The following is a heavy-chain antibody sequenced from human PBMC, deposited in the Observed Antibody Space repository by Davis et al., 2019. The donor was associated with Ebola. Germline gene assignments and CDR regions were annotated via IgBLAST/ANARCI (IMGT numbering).Heavy chain of an antibody. V-gene: IGHV1-18*04. J-gene: IGHJ4*02. Sequence: ASVKVSCKASGYTFTGYYMHWVRQAPGQGLEWMGWINPNSGNTNYAQKLQGRVTMTTDTSTSTAYMELRSLRSDDTAVYYCARDYKDGYPIDYWGQGTLVTVSS. CDR2: INPNSGNT. CDR3: ARDYKDGYPIDY. CDR1: GYTFTGYY. D-gene: IGHD5-18*01.